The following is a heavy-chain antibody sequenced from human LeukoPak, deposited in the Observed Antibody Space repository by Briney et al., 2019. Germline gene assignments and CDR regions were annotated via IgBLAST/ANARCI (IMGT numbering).Heavy chain of an antibody. CDR1: GFTFSSYW. V-gene: IGHV3-74*01. Sequence: PAGSLRVSCAASGFTFSSYWIHWVRQAPGKGLVWVSRINSDGSSTSYADSVKGRFTISRDNAKNTLYLQMNSLRAEDTAVYYCARADDGVYSWVNYWGQGKLVTVSS. J-gene: IGHJ4*02. D-gene: IGHD4-23*01. CDR3: ARADDGVYSWVNY. CDR2: INSDGSST.